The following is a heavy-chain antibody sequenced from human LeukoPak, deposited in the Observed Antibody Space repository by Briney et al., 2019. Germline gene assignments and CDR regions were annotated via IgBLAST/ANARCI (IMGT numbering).Heavy chain of an antibody. V-gene: IGHV4-31*03. D-gene: IGHD2-15*01. CDR2: IYYSGST. J-gene: IGHJ6*02. CDR1: GGSISSGGYY. CDR3: ARCAVAATPYYYYGMDV. Sequence: SETLSLTCTVSGGSISSGGYYWSWIRQHPGKGLEWIGYIYYSGSTSYNPSLKSRVTISVDTSKNQFSLKLSSVTAADTAVYYCARCAVAATPYYYYGMDVWGQGTTVTVSS.